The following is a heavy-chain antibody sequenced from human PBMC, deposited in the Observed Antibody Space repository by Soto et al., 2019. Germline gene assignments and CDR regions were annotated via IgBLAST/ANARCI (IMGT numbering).Heavy chain of an antibody. Sequence: QVQLVQSGAEVKKPGSWVKVSCKASGGTFSSYAISWVRQAPGQGLEWMGGIIPIFGTANYAQKFQGRVTITADESTSTAYMELSSLRSEDTAVYYCAREGYSSGWYLGWFDPWGQGTLVTVSS. CDR1: GGTFSSYA. J-gene: IGHJ5*02. V-gene: IGHV1-69*01. CDR3: AREGYSSGWYLGWFDP. CDR2: IIPIFGTA. D-gene: IGHD6-19*01.